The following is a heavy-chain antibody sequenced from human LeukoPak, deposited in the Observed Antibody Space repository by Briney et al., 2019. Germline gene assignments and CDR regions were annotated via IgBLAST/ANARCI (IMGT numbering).Heavy chain of an antibody. V-gene: IGHV1-2*02. CDR2: INPNSGTT. Sequence: ASVKVSCKASGYNFTGYYLHWVRQAPGQGLEWMGWINPNSGTTDYAQKFQGRVTLTRDTSSTTAYMEMTGLTSDDMAVYYCARGGGRWDYWGQGTLVTVSS. CDR3: ARGGGRWDY. D-gene: IGHD1-26*01. J-gene: IGHJ4*02. CDR1: GYNFTGYY.